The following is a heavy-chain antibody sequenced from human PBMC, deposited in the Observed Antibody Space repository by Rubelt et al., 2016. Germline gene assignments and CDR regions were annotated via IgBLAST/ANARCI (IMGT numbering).Heavy chain of an antibody. Sequence: QVQLQESGPGLVKPSQTLSLTCTVSGGSISSGGYYWSWIRQHPGKGLEWIGYIDYSGSSYYNPSLKSRVTISVATSKNQFSLRLTSVTAADTAVYYCARRIPVTGYYFDYWGQGALVTVSS. CDR2: IDYSGSS. D-gene: IGHD6-19*01. J-gene: IGHJ4*02. CDR3: ARRIPVTGYYFDY. V-gene: IGHV4-31*03. CDR1: GGSISSGGYY.